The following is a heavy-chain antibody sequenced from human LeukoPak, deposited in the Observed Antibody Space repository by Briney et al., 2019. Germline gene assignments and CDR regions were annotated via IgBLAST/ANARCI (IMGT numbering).Heavy chain of an antibody. D-gene: IGHD4-17*01. CDR3: ASDRSDYGDYSFDY. J-gene: IGHJ4*02. CDR1: GFTFSSYA. CDR2: ISYDGSNK. V-gene: IGHV3-30-3*01. Sequence: GRSLRLSCAASGFTFSSYAMHWVRQAPGKGLEWVAVISYDGSNKYYADSVKGRFTISRDNSKNTLYLQMNSLRAEDTAVYYCASDRSDYGDYSFDYWGQGTLVTVSS.